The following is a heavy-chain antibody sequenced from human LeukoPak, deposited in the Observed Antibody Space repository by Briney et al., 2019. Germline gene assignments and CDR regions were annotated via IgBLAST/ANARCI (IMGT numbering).Heavy chain of an antibody. V-gene: IGHV3-23*01. Sequence: PGGSVRLSCVASGFTLSSYAMSWVPQAPGKGLEWVSAISGSGGSTYYADSVKGRFTISRDNSKNTLYLQMNSLRAEDTAVYYCAKIIAAAGKVDYWGQGTLVTVSS. J-gene: IGHJ4*02. CDR1: GFTLSSYA. CDR2: ISGSGGST. CDR3: AKIIAAAGKVDY. D-gene: IGHD6-13*01.